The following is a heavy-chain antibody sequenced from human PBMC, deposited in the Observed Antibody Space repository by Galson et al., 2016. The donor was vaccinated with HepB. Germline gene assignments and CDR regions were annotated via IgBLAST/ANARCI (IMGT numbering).Heavy chain of an antibody. CDR2: IYYSGST. Sequence: SETLSLTCTVSVGSINTYYWSWIRQPPGKGLEWIGNIYYSGSTNYNPSLKSRVTISVDTSKNLFSLKLSLVTAADTAVYYCARGYKSGWYGEFDPWGQGTLVTVSS. V-gene: IGHV4-59*01. J-gene: IGHJ5*02. D-gene: IGHD6-19*01. CDR3: ARGYKSGWYGEFDP. CDR1: VGSINTYY.